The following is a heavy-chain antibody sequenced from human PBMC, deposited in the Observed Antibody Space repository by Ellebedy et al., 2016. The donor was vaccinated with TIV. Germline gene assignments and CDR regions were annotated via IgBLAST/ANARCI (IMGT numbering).Heavy chain of an antibody. Sequence: GGSLRLXXAASGFTLSSYWMSWVRQAPGKGLEWVANIKQDGGEKYYVDSVKGRFTISRDNANNSLYLQMNSLRAEDTAVYYCARGYYDIPSRDKCFDFWGQGTRVTVSS. CDR1: GFTLSSYW. V-gene: IGHV3-7*01. CDR3: ARGYYDIPSRDKCFDF. D-gene: IGHD3-9*01. J-gene: IGHJ4*02. CDR2: IKQDGGEK.